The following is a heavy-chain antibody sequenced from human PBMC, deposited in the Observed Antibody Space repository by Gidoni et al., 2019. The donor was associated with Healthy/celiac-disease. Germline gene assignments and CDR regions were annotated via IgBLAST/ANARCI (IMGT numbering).Heavy chain of an antibody. V-gene: IGHV3-64D*06. Sequence: VQLVESGGGLVQPGGSLRLSCSASGFTFSSYSMHWVRQAPGKGLEYVSAISSNGGSTYYADSVKGRFTISRDNSKNTLYLQMSSLRAEDTAVYYCVKGLGLKSSIAAEYFDYWGQGTLVTVSS. CDR3: VKGLGLKSSIAAEYFDY. J-gene: IGHJ4*02. D-gene: IGHD6-6*01. CDR2: ISSNGGST. CDR1: GFTFSSYS.